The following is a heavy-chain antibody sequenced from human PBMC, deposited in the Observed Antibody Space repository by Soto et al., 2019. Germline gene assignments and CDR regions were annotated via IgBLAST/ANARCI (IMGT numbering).Heavy chain of an antibody. J-gene: IGHJ6*02. V-gene: IGHV4-39*07. CDR2: MYYSGST. CDR3: ARDNGSGSYYGMDV. CDR1: GGSISSSGYY. Sequence: SETLSLTCTVSGGSISSSGYYWGWIRQPPGKGLEWIGSMYYSGSTYYSPSLKSRVSISGDTSKNQFSLKLNTVTAADTAVYFCARDNGSGSYYGMDVWGQGTTVTVS. D-gene: IGHD1-26*01.